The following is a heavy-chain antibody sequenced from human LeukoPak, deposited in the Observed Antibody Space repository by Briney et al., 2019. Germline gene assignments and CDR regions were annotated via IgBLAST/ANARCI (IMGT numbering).Heavy chain of an antibody. Sequence: ASVKVSCKASGGTFSSYAISWVRQAPGQGLEWMGRIIPILGIANYAQKFQGRVTITADKSTSTAYMELSSLRSEDTAVYYCARSIGYDSSGFPYYFDYWGQGTLVTVSS. V-gene: IGHV1-69*04. CDR2: IIPILGIA. CDR1: GGTFSSYA. CDR3: ARSIGYDSSGFPYYFDY. J-gene: IGHJ4*02. D-gene: IGHD3-22*01.